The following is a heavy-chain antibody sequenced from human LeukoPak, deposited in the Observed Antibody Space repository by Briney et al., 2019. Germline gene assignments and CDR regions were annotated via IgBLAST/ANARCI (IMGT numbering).Heavy chain of an antibody. J-gene: IGHJ2*01. Sequence: PGGSLRLSCAASGFTFSSYAMSWVRQAPGKGLEWVSAISGSGGSTYYADSVKGRFTISRDNSKNTLYLQMNSLRAEDTAVYYCARDSCSSTSCSYWYFDLWGRGTLVTVSS. V-gene: IGHV3-23*01. CDR3: ARDSCSSTSCSYWYFDL. CDR1: GFTFSSYA. D-gene: IGHD2-2*01. CDR2: ISGSGGST.